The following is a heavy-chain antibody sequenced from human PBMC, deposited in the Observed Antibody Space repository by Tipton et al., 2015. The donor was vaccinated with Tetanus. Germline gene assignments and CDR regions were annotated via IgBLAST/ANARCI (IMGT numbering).Heavy chain of an antibody. CDR3: ARGGLHSFDY. CDR2: IKVDGSEK. D-gene: IGHD5/OR15-5a*01. CDR1: GFTFSDYW. V-gene: IGHV3-7*03. Sequence: SLRLSCAASGFTFSDYWMTWVRQAPGEGLEWVANIKVDGSEKYFVDSVKGRFTVSRDNAKSSLYLQMNSLRADDTAIYRCARGGLHSFDYWGQGTLVTVSS. J-gene: IGHJ4*02.